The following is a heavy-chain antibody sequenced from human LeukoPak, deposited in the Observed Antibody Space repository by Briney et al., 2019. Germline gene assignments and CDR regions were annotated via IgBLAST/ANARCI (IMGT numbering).Heavy chain of an antibody. Sequence: PSETLSLTCTVSGGSISSYYWSWIRQPPGKGLEWIGYIYYSGSTNYNPSLKSRVTISVDTSKNQFSLKLSSVTAADTAEYYCARAVAALGWYFDLWGRGTLVTVSS. D-gene: IGHD6-6*01. CDR1: GGSISSYY. CDR2: IYYSGST. CDR3: ARAVAALGWYFDL. J-gene: IGHJ2*01. V-gene: IGHV4-59*01.